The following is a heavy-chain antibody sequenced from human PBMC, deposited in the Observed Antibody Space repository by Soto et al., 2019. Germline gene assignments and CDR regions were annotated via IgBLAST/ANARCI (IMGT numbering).Heavy chain of an antibody. CDR3: AKDLPPRIPKAPSIAARIQFDY. Sequence: LRLSCAASGFTFSSYAMSWVRQAPGKGLEWVSAISGSGGSTYYADSVKGRFTISRDNSKNTLYLQMNSLRAEDTAVYYCAKDLPPRIPKAPSIAARIQFDYWGQGTLVTVSS. CDR2: ISGSGGST. J-gene: IGHJ4*02. CDR1: GFTFSSYA. V-gene: IGHV3-23*01. D-gene: IGHD6-6*01.